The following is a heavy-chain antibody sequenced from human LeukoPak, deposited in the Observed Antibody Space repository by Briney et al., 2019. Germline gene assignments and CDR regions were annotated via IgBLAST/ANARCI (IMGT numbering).Heavy chain of an antibody. CDR1: GFTFSSYA. CDR3: AKGSLGSVWGSYCDY. J-gene: IGHJ4*02. D-gene: IGHD3-16*01. V-gene: IGHV3-23*01. Sequence: PGGSLRLSCAASGFTFSSYAMSWVRQAPGKGLEWVSAISGSGGSTYYADSVKGRFTISRDNSKNTVFLQMNSPRAEDTAVYYCAKGSLGSVWGSYCDYWGQGTLVTVSS. CDR2: ISGSGGST.